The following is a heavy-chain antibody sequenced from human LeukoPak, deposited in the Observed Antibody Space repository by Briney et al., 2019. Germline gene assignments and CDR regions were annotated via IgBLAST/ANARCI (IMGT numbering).Heavy chain of an antibody. V-gene: IGHV4-34*01. J-gene: IGHJ4*02. CDR2: INHSGST. Sequence: SETLSFTCAVYGGSFSGYYWSWIRQPPGKGLEWIGEINHSGSTNYNPSLKSRVTISVDTSKNQFSLKLSSVTAADTAVYYCARGVGAMPKKRIDYWGQGTLVTVSS. CDR3: ARGVGAMPKKRIDY. D-gene: IGHD1-26*01. CDR1: GGSFSGYY.